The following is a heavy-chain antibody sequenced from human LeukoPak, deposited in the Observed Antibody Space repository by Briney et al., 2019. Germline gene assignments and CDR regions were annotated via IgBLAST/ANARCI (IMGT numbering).Heavy chain of an antibody. CDR1: GGSISSGSYY. D-gene: IGHD3-22*01. CDR3: ARATSYYDSSGYYWDY. J-gene: IGHJ4*02. CDR2: IYTSGST. Sequence: SQTLSLTCTVSGGSISSGSYYWSWIRQPAGKGLEWIGRIYTSGSTNYNPSLKSRVTISVDTSKSQFSLKLSSVTAADTAVYYCARATSYYDSSGYYWDYWGQGTLVTVSS. V-gene: IGHV4-61*02.